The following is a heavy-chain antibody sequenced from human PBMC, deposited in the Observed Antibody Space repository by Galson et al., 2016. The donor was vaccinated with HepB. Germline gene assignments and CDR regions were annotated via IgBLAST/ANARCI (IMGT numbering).Heavy chain of an antibody. CDR3: ARSPYGDPRGAFDC. Sequence: SVKVSCKASGGTFSTYGISWVRQAPGQGLEWMGGIVPVFSAATYKQRFEGRVTISADESTGAAYMALSSLRSEDTAVYDCARSPYGDPRGAFDCWGQGTLVTISS. V-gene: IGHV1-69*13. CDR2: IVPVFSAA. J-gene: IGHJ3*01. D-gene: IGHD4-17*01. CDR1: GGTFSTYG.